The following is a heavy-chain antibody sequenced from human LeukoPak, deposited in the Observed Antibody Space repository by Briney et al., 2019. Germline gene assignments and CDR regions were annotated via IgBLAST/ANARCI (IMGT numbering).Heavy chain of an antibody. V-gene: IGHV4-39*01. J-gene: IGHJ4*02. CDR3: VRHVGANGYGDYGDY. CDR1: GASISSGDYY. Sequence: PSETLSLTCTVSGASISSGDYYWSWIRQPPGKGLEWIGSIYYSGSTYYNPSLKSRVTIFVDTSKNQFSLKLSSVTAADTAVYYCVRHVGANGYGDYGDYWGQGTLVSVSS. CDR2: IYYSGST. D-gene: IGHD4-17*01.